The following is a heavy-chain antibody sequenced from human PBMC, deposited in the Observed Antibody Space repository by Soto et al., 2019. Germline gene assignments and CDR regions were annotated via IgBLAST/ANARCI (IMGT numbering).Heavy chain of an antibody. J-gene: IGHJ6*03. V-gene: IGHV3-23*01. Sequence: GGSLRLSCAASGFTFSSYAMSWVRQAPGKGLEWVSAISGSGGSTYYADSVKGRFTISRDNSKNTLYLQMNSLRAEDTAVYYCAKASGVLSVVDYYKDVWGKGTTVTVSS. CDR1: GFTFSSYA. CDR3: AKASGVLSVVDYYKDV. D-gene: IGHD2-21*01. CDR2: ISGSGGST.